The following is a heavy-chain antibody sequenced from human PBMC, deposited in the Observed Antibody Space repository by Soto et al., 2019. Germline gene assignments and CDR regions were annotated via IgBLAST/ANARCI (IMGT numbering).Heavy chain of an antibody. D-gene: IGHD2-8*01. CDR1: GFSLSTSGVG. Sequence: QITLKESGPTLVKPTQTLTLTCTFSGFSLSTSGVGVGWIRQPPGKALEWLALIYWDDDKRYSPSLKSRLTIAKDCSKNQVVLTMTNMDPVDTATYYCAHRRAGRGMVFAFDIWGQGTMVTVSS. CDR3: AHRRAGRGMVFAFDI. CDR2: IYWDDDK. V-gene: IGHV2-5*02. J-gene: IGHJ3*02.